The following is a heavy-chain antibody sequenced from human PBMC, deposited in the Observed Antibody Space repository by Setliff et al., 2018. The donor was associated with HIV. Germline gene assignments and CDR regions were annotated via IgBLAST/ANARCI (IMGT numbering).Heavy chain of an antibody. J-gene: IGHJ4*02. CDR1: GFTFSNYA. V-gene: IGHV3-23*01. Sequence: PGGSLRLSCAASGFTFSNYAMSWVRQAPGKGLEWVSIISASGGSTYYADSVKGRFTISRDNAKNSLNLQMNSLRAEDTAVYYCARVRSPFYFDYWGQGTLVTVSS. CDR2: ISASGGST. CDR3: ARVRSPFYFDY.